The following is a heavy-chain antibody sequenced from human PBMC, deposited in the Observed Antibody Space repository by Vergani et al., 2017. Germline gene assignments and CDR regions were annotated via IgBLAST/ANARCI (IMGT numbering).Heavy chain of an antibody. CDR1: GYTFTSYY. J-gene: IGHJ5*02. CDR3: ARGGFGHDFWSGYRGYWFDP. Sequence: QVQLVQSGAEVKKPGASVKVSCKASGYTFTSYYMHWVRQAPGQGLEWMGIINPSGGSTSYAQKFQGRVTMTRDTSTSTAYMELRSLRSDDTAVYYCARGGFGHDFWSGYRGYWFDPWGQGTLVTVSS. D-gene: IGHD3-3*01. CDR2: INPSGGST. V-gene: IGHV1-46*01.